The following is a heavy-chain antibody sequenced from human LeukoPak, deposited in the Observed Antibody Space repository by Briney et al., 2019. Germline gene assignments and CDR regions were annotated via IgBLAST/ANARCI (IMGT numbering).Heavy chain of an antibody. CDR3: ARVGDFWSGYFDY. J-gene: IGHJ4*02. V-gene: IGHV3-7*01. D-gene: IGHD3-3*01. CDR2: IKQDGSEK. CDR1: GFTFSSYW. Sequence: PGGSLRLSCAASGFTFSSYWMSWVRQAPGKGLEWVANIKQDGSEKYYVDSVKGRFTISRDNAKNSLYLQMNSLGAEDTAVYYCARVGDFWSGYFDYWGQGTLVTVSS.